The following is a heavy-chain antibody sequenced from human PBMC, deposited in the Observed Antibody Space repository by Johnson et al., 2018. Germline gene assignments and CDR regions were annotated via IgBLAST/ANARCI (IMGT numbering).Heavy chain of an antibody. CDR3: ARPRVSGGWNDAFDI. CDR2: INWNGVIT. D-gene: IGHD6-19*01. V-gene: IGHV3-20*01. J-gene: IGHJ3*02. Sequence: VQLVQSGGGVVRPGGSLRLSCAASGFTFDDYGMSWVRQAPGKRLEWVSGINWNGVITTYADSVKDRFTNSRDNAKNSLYLQMNSLRAEDTALYHCARPRVSGGWNDAFDILGQGTMVTISS. CDR1: GFTFDDYG.